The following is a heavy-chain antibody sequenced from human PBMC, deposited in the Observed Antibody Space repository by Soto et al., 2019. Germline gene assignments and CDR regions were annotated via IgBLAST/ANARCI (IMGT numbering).Heavy chain of an antibody. J-gene: IGHJ6*02. CDR2: IHRTGAYT. Sequence: EVQLLESGGGLVQPGGSLRLSCAASGFTFSSYAMSWVRQAPGKGLEWVSGIHRTGAYTYYADSVRGRFTISRDNSQNTVWLQMNSLRAEDTAVYYCAQGEGWGQGTTVTVSS. CDR3: AQGEG. CDR1: GFTFSSYA. V-gene: IGHV3-23*01.